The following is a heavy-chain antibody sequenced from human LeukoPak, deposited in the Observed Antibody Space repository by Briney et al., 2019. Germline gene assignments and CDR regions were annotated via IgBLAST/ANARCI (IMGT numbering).Heavy chain of an antibody. D-gene: IGHD7-27*01. CDR3: ARVTGQFYFYYYMDV. Sequence: SETLSLTCTLSGGSISSNSYYWGWIRQPPGKGLEWIGSIYYSGSTYYNPSLKSRVTISLDTSKNEFSLKLSSVTAADTAVYYCARVTGQFYFYYYMDVWGKGTTVTVSS. V-gene: IGHV4-39*07. CDR1: GGSISSNSYY. CDR2: IYYSGST. J-gene: IGHJ6*03.